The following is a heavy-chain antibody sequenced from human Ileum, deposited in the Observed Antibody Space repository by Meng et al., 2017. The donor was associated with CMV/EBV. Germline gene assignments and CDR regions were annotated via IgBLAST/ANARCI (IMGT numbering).Heavy chain of an antibody. CDR3: ARDHVPNDFWNGWGSKGMDV. J-gene: IGHJ6*02. V-gene: IGHV1-18*01. D-gene: IGHD3-3*01. CDR2: ISTDNGNT. Sequence: SVKVSCKASGYTFTSYDISWVRRAPGQGLEWMGWISTDNGNTNYAQSFQGRVTLTTDESTSTDYMELRGLRSDDTAVYYCARDHVPNDFWNGWGSKGMDVWGQGTTVTVSS. CDR1: GYTFTSYD.